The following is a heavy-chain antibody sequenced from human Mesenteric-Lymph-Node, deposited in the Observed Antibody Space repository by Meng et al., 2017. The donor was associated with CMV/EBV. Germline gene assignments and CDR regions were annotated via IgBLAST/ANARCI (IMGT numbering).Heavy chain of an antibody. CDR3: ARGRGQLLTLRDNWFDP. J-gene: IGHJ5*02. CDR2: ISSSGTTI. V-gene: IGHV3-11*01. D-gene: IGHD2-2*01. CDR1: SDYY. Sequence: SDYYMSWIRQAPGKGLEWVSYISSSGTTIYYADSVKGRFTISRDNAKNSLYLQMNSLRAEDTAVYYCARGRGQLLTLRDNWFDPWGQGTLVTVSS.